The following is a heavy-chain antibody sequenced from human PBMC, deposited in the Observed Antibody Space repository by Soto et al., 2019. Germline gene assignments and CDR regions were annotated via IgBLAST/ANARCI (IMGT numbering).Heavy chain of an antibody. Sequence: QLQLQESGPGLGKPSETLSLTCTVSGASINSSLYYWDWIRQSPGKGLEWIGSFSYSGSTYYNPSLKSRVTISLDTSKNQFSLKLISVTAADTAVYYCARQSTLVIYGMDVWGQGTTVIVSS. CDR3: ARQSTLVIYGMDV. CDR1: GASINSSLYY. CDR2: FSYSGST. D-gene: IGHD3-9*01. J-gene: IGHJ6*02. V-gene: IGHV4-39*01.